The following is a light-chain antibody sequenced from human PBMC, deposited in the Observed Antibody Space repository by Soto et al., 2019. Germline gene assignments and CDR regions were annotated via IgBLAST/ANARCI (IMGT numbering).Light chain of an antibody. Sequence: DIQMTQSPSSLSASVGDRVTFSCRASQGISNPLAWYQQKPGKVPKLLIYAASTLQSGVPSRFSGSASWTDFTLSIRSLQPEDVATYVCQDYHSAQWTFGQGTRVEI. J-gene: IGKJ1*01. V-gene: IGKV1-27*01. CDR3: QDYHSAQWT. CDR1: QGISNP. CDR2: AAS.